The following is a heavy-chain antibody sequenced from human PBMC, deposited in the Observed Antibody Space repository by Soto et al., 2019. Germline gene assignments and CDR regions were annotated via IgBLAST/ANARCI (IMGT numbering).Heavy chain of an antibody. CDR3: AKDGRHCSGGSCPQGH. Sequence: VVSVKRSCKTSGYTFTGHHIHWVRQAPGQGLEWMGWINPISGGTKYREKFQGRVSITRDKSSSTAYMELSSLTSDDSAVYYCAKDGRHCSGGSCPQGHWGQGTLVTVSS. D-gene: IGHD2-15*01. V-gene: IGHV1-2*02. CDR2: INPISGGT. CDR1: GYTFTGHH. J-gene: IGHJ4*02.